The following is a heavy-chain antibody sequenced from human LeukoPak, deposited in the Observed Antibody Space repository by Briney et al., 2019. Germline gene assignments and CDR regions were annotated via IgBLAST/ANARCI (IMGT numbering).Heavy chain of an antibody. CDR1: GFTFSSYP. D-gene: IGHD4-23*01. CDR3: ARGRPHGNDY. Sequence: TGGSLRLSCTVSGFTFSSYPMTWVRQAPGMGLEWVSAISGSGSNTYYTDSVKGRFTISRDNSKNTLYLQMNSLRVEDTAVYYCARGRPHGNDYWGQGTLVTVSS. CDR2: ISGSGSNT. V-gene: IGHV3-23*01. J-gene: IGHJ4*02.